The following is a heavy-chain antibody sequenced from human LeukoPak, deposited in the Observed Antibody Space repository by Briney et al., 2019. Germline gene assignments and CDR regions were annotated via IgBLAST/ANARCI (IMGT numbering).Heavy chain of an antibody. CDR3: ARDRWKLAGFDY. CDR2: IIPIFGTA. J-gene: IGHJ4*02. CDR1: GGTFSSYA. V-gene: IGHV1-69*01. Sequence: GSSVKVSCKASGGTFSSYAISWVRQAPGQGLEWMGGIIPIFGTANYAQKFQGRVTITADESTSTAYMELSSLRAEDTAVYYCARDRWKLAGFDYWGQGTLVTVSS. D-gene: IGHD1-1*01.